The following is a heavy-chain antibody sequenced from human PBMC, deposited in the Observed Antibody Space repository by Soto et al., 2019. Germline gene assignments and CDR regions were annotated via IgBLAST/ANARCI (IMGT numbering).Heavy chain of an antibody. CDR3: AKNWNWGSLVH. J-gene: IGHJ4*02. D-gene: IGHD7-27*01. V-gene: IGHV4-61*08. Sequence: SETLSLTCAVSGGSISSGGYSWNWIRQSPGKGLEWIGFIYYGGSTNHNPSLKSRVTISVDTPKNQFSLKLSSVTAADTAVYYCAKNWNWGSLVHWGQGTLVTVSS. CDR1: GGSISSGGYS. CDR2: IYYGGST.